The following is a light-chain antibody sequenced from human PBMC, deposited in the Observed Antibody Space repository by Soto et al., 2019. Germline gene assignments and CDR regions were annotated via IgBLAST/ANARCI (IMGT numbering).Light chain of an antibody. CDR1: SSDVGGFDF. J-gene: IGLJ1*01. V-gene: IGLV2-14*01. CDR2: EVS. CDR3: SSYTSSNTRDV. Sequence: QSALTQPASVSGSPGQSITISCTGTSSDVGGFDFVSWYQLHPGKGPKLMIYEVSNRPSGVSNRFSGSKSGNTASLTISGLQPEDEADYYCSSYTSSNTRDVFGTGTKLTVL.